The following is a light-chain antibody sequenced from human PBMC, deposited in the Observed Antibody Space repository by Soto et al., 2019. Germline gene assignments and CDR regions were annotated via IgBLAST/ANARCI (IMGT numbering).Light chain of an antibody. CDR2: DAS. V-gene: IGKV3-11*01. Sequence: EIVLTQSPATLSLSPGERATLSCRASQSFSSYLAWYQQKPGQDPRLLIFDASNRATGIPARFSGSGSGTGFTLTIISLETEDFAVYYCQQRSDWPTFGPGTKVDIK. J-gene: IGKJ3*01. CDR1: QSFSSY. CDR3: QQRSDWPT.